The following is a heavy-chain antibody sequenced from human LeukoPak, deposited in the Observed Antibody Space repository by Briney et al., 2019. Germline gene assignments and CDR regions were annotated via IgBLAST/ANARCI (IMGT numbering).Heavy chain of an antibody. CDR3: ARTKGLAGAYNAFDI. CDR1: GYSISSGYY. V-gene: IGHV4-38-2*02. D-gene: IGHD1-14*01. Sequence: TSETLSLTCTVSGYSISSGYYWGWIRQPPGKGLEWIGSIYHSGSTYYNPSLKSRVTMSVDTSKNEFSLRLSSVTAADTAVYYCARTKGLAGAYNAFDIWGQGTMVTVS. J-gene: IGHJ3*02. CDR2: IYHSGST.